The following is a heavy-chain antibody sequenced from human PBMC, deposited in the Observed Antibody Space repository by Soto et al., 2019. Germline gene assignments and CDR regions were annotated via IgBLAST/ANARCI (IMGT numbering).Heavy chain of an antibody. D-gene: IGHD6-13*01. CDR2: IIPIFGTA. Sequence: SVKVSCKASGGTFSSYAISWVRQAPGQGLEWMGGIIPIFGTANYAQKFQGRVTITADESTSTAYMELSSLRSEDTAVYYCARDAPRIAAAGTPPLDYYYYGMDVWG. CDR3: ARDAPRIAAAGTPPLDYYYYGMDV. V-gene: IGHV1-69*13. CDR1: GGTFSSYA. J-gene: IGHJ6*02.